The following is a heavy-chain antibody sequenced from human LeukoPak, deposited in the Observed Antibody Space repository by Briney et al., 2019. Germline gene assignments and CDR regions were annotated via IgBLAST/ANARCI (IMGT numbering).Heavy chain of an antibody. J-gene: IGHJ2*01. D-gene: IGHD3-22*01. V-gene: IGHV4-4*08. Sequence: SETLTLTCTVSGASIFSYYWNWLRQSPGKGLEWIGFIYSNGITSYNPSLRSGGSISMPTARNQFSLRLTSVTAADTAIYYGARRAYYDSSGYNPTAGYFDLWGRGTLVTVSS. CDR3: ARRAYYDSSGYNPTAGYFDL. CDR2: IYSNGIT. CDR1: GASIFSYY.